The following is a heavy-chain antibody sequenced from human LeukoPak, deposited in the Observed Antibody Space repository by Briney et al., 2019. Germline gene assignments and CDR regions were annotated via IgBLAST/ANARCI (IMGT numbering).Heavy chain of an antibody. CDR1: GFSFSTYA. D-gene: IGHD3-9*01. Sequence: PGGSLRLSCLDSGFSFSTYALHWVRQAPGKGLEFVSAISSNGAITYYADSVKGRFTISRDNSKNTLYLQLRSLRAEDTAVYYCVEERYYDILAGYLYFWGQGTRVTVSS. J-gene: IGHJ4*02. CDR2: ISSNGAIT. V-gene: IGHV3-64D*06. CDR3: VEERYYDILAGYLYF.